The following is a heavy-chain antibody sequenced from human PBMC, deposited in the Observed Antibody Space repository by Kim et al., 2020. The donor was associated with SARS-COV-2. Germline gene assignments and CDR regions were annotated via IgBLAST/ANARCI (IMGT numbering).Heavy chain of an antibody. CDR2: IWYDGSNK. J-gene: IGHJ4*02. CDR1: GFTFSSYG. V-gene: IGHV3-33*06. CDR3: AKSSGYFVWPPQAPDY. D-gene: IGHD3-9*01. Sequence: GGSLRLSCAASGFTFSSYGMHWVRQAPGKGLEWVAVIWYDGSNKYYADSVKGRFTISRDNSKNTLYLQMNSLRAEDTAVYYCAKSSGYFVWPPQAPDYWGQGTLVTVSA.